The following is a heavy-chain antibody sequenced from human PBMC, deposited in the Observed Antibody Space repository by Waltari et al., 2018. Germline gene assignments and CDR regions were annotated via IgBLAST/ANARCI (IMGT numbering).Heavy chain of an antibody. CDR2: IYTSGCT. CDR1: GGPISSYY. J-gene: IGHJ2*01. Sequence: QVQLQESGPGLVKPSETLSLTCTVSGGPISSYYWSWTRPPAGKGLEWIGRIYTSGCTNYNPSLKSRVTMSVDTSKNQFSLKLSSVTAADTAVYYCARASPRLRYGDRNYDWYFDLWGRGTLVTVSS. V-gene: IGHV4-4*07. D-gene: IGHD4-17*01. CDR3: ARASPRLRYGDRNYDWYFDL.